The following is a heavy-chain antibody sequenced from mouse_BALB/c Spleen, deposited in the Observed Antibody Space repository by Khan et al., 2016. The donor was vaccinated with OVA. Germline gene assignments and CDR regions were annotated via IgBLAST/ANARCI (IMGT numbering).Heavy chain of an antibody. CDR3: ARIKKIVATYFDY. CDR1: GYTFTSYW. D-gene: IGHD1-1*01. CDR2: TNPTNGRT. V-gene: IGHV1S81*02. J-gene: IGHJ2*01. Sequence: VQLQQSGAELVKAGASVKMSCKASGYTFTSYWTHWVKQRLGQGLEWFAETNPTNGRTYYNEKFKSKATLTVDKSSSTAYMQLSVPTIEDSAVYYCARIKKIVATYFDYWGQGTTLTVSS.